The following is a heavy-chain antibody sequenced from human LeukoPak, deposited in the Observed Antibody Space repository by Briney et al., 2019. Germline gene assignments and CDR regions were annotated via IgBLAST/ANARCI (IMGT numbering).Heavy chain of an antibody. CDR2: IYYSGST. CDR1: GGSMNNFY. D-gene: IGHD3-10*01. V-gene: IGHV4-59*01. J-gene: IGHJ6*02. Sequence: SETLSLTCTVSGGSMNNFYWNWIRQPPGKGLEWIGYIYYSGSTNYNPSLKSRITISVDTSKNQFSLKLNSVTAADTAVYFCARGRITMIRDFGMDVWAKGPRSPSP. CDR3: ARGRITMIRDFGMDV.